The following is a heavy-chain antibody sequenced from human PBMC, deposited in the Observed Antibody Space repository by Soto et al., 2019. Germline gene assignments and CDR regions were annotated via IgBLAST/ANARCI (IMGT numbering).Heavy chain of an antibody. CDR1: GFTFSSCE. J-gene: IGHJ4*02. Sequence: EVQLVESGGGLVQPGGSLRLSCAASGFTFSSCEMNWVRQAPGKGLEWVSYISNTGNTIFYADSVRGRFTISRDNAKKSLFLQMSSLRAEDTAVYYCATGLRGYSYGPEYWGQGTRVTVSS. CDR3: ATGLRGYSYGPEY. D-gene: IGHD2-15*01. CDR2: ISNTGNTI. V-gene: IGHV3-48*03.